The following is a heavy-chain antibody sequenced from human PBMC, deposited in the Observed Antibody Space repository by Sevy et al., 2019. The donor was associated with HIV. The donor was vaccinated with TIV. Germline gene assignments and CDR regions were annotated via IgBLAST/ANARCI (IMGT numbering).Heavy chain of an antibody. CDR1: GGTFSSYA. CDR2: IIPIFGTA. D-gene: IGHD4-17*01. J-gene: IGHJ6*02. CDR3: ARPTTVTRQRDYYYYYGMDV. Sequence: ASLKVSCKASGGTFSSYAISWVRQAPGQGLEWMGGIIPIFGTANYAQKFQGRVTITADESTSTAYMELSSLRSEDTAVYYCARPTTVTRQRDYYYYYGMDVWGQGTTVTVSS. V-gene: IGHV1-69*13.